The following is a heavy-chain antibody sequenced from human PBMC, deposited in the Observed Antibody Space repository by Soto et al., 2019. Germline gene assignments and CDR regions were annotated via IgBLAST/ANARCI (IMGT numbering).Heavy chain of an antibody. J-gene: IGHJ3*01. V-gene: IGHV4-59*01. Sequence: PSETLCLTCTVAGGSISGYYGSWIRQPPGKGLEWIGYIYYSGSTNYNPSLKSRVTISVDTSKNQFSLKLSSVTAADTAVYYCARVWGGAFDFWGQGTLVTVSS. CDR1: GGSISGYY. CDR2: IYYSGST. CDR3: ARVWGGAFDF. D-gene: IGHD3-10*01.